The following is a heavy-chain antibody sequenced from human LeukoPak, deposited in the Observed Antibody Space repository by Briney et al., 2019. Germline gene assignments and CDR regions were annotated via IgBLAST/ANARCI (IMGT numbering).Heavy chain of an antibody. CDR1: GYTFTSYD. CDR2: MNPISGNT. D-gene: IGHD4-17*01. CDR3: ARRSDYGDHADAFDI. Sequence: RASVKVSCKASGYTFTSYDINWVRQATGQGLEWMGWMNPISGNTGSAQKFQGRVSMTTDTSTSTAYMELRSLRSDDTAVHYCARRSDYGDHADAFDIWGQGTMVTVSS. V-gene: IGHV1-8*01. J-gene: IGHJ3*02.